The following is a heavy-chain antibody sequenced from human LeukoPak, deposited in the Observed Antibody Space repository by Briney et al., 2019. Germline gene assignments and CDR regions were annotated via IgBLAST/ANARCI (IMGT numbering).Heavy chain of an antibody. V-gene: IGHV4-39*07. D-gene: IGHD3-22*01. CDR1: GDSISSSSYY. J-gene: IGHJ4*02. CDR3: ARSKAMIVALFDY. CDR2: IHYSGNT. Sequence: SETLSLTCTVSGDSISSSSYYWGWVRQPPGKGLELIGSIHYSGNTYYSPSLKSRVAISVDTSKNQFSLKLTSVTAADTAVYYCARSKAMIVALFDYWGQGTLVTVSS.